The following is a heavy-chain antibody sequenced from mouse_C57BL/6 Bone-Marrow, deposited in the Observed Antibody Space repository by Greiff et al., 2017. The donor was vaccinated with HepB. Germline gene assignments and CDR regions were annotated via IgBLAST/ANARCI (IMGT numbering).Heavy chain of an antibody. D-gene: IGHD1-1*01. J-gene: IGHJ1*03. Sequence: QVQLKESGPELVKPGASVKISCKASGYTFTDYYINWVKQRPGQGLEWIGWIFPGSGSTYYNEKFKGKATLTVDKSSSTAYMLLSSLTSEDSAVYFCARSYYGSSLYWYFDVWGTGTTVTVSS. V-gene: IGHV1-75*01. CDR2: IFPGSGST. CDR1: GYTFTDYY. CDR3: ARSYYGSSLYWYFDV.